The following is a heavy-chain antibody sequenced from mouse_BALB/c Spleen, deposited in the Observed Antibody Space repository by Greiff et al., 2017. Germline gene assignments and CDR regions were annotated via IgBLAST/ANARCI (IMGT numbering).Heavy chain of an antibody. D-gene: IGHD3-3*01. CDR1: GYTFTSYV. V-gene: IGHV1-14*01. CDR2: INPYNDGT. J-gene: IGHJ1*01. Sequence: EVKVVESGPELVKPGASVKMSCKASGYTFTSYVMHWVKQKPGQGLEWIGYINPYNDGTKYNEKFKGKATLTSDKSSSTAYMELSSLTSEDSAVYYCARGGLRYFDVWGAGTTVTVSS. CDR3: ARGGLRYFDV.